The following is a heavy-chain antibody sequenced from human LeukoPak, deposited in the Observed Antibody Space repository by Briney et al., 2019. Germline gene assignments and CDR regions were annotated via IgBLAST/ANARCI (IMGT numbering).Heavy chain of an antibody. CDR2: IIPILGIA. CDR3: SIGYCTNGVCYTPLDY. CDR1: GGTFSNYV. Sequence: GASVKVSCKASGGTFSNYVIRWVRQAPGQGLEWMGRIIPILGIANYAQKFQGRVTITADKSTSTAYMELSSLRSEDTAVYYCSIGYCTNGVCYTPLDYWDQGTLVTVSS. V-gene: IGHV1-69*04. J-gene: IGHJ4*02. D-gene: IGHD2-8*01.